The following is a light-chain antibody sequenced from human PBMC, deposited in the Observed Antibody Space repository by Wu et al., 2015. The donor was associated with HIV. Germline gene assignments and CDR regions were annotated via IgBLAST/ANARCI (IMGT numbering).Light chain of an antibody. V-gene: IGKV3-20*01. J-gene: IGKJ1*01. CDR2: GAS. CDR3: QQYGSLPWT. Sequence: EIVLTQSPGTLSLSPGERATLSCRASQSVTNNYLAWYQQKLGQAPRLLIYGASSRATGIPDFTLTISRLEPEDFAVFSCQQYGSLPWTFGQGTQVEI. CDR1: QSVTNNY.